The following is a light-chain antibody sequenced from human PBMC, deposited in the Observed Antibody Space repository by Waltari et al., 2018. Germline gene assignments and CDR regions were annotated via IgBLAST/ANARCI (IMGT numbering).Light chain of an antibody. CDR2: EVS. Sequence: QSALTQPASVSGSPRQSITISCTGTSSDVGGYNYVSWYQQNPGNAPKLMIYEVSNRPSGVANRFSGSKSGNTASLTISGLQAEDEADYYCSSYTSSSRVFVGGTKLTVL. CDR1: SSDVGGYNY. J-gene: IGLJ3*02. CDR3: SSYTSSSRV. V-gene: IGLV2-14*01.